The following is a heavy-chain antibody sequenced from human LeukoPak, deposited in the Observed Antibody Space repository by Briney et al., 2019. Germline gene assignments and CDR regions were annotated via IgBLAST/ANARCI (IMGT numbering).Heavy chain of an antibody. CDR1: GFTFSSYG. CDR3: AKDGAVDPGAFGI. Sequence: GGSLRLSCAASGFTFSSYGMHCVRQAPGKGLEWVADIWEVGSNKYYADSVKGRFTISRDNSKNTLYLQMNSLRAEDTAVYYCAKDGAVDPGAFGIWGQGTMVTVSS. D-gene: IGHD4-23*01. CDR2: IWEVGSNK. J-gene: IGHJ3*02. V-gene: IGHV3-33*06.